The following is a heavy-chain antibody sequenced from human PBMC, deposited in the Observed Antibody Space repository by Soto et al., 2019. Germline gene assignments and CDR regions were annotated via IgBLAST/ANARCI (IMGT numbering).Heavy chain of an antibody. D-gene: IGHD6-13*01. V-gene: IGHV3-33*01. CDR2: IWYDGSNK. CDR3: ARDRDSSSLEYYFDY. CDR1: GFTFSSYG. J-gene: IGHJ4*02. Sequence: PGGSLRLSCAASGFTFSSYGMHWVRQAPGKGLEWVAVIWYDGSNKYYADSVKGRFTISRDNSKNTLYLQMNSLRAEDTAVYYCARDRDSSSLEYYFDYWGQGTLVTVSS.